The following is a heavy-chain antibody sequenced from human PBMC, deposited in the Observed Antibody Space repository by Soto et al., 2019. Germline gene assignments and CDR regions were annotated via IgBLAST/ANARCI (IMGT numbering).Heavy chain of an antibody. Sequence: SETLSLTCTVSGGSISSYYWSWIRQPPGKGLEWIGYIYYSGSTNYNPSLKSRVTISVDTSKNQFSLKLSSVTAADTAVYYCARGQHLRYFDWLLSAYYMDVWGKGTTVTVSS. J-gene: IGHJ6*03. V-gene: IGHV4-59*01. CDR1: GGSISSYY. D-gene: IGHD3-9*01. CDR3: ARGQHLRYFDWLLSAYYMDV. CDR2: IYYSGST.